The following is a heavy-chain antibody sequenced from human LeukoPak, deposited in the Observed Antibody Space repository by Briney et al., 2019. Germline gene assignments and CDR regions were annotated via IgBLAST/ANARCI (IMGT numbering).Heavy chain of an antibody. CDR3: TKYYDGHDY. CDR1: GFTFGDYA. D-gene: IGHD3-22*01. V-gene: IGHV3-15*01. CDR2: IKSKTDGGTT. J-gene: IGHJ4*02. Sequence: PGGSLRLSCTASGFTFGDYAMSWVRQAPGKGLEWVGRIKSKTDGGTTDYAAPVKGRFTISRDDSKNTLYLQMNSLKTEDTAVYYCTKYYDGHDYWGQGTLVTVSS.